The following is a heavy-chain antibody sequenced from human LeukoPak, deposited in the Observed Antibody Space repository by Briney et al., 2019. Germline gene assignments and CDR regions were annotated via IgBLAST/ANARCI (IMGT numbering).Heavy chain of an antibody. V-gene: IGHV3-30*04. CDR2: ISYDGSIK. CDR1: GFTFSTYA. Sequence: PGGSLRLSCAASGFTFSTYAMHWVRQAPGKGLQWVALISYDGSIKHYADSVKGRFTISRDNSKNTLYLQMNTLRAEDTALYCCSRDSARRDGYNFDYWGQGTLVTVSS. D-gene: IGHD5-24*01. J-gene: IGHJ4*02. CDR3: SRDSARRDGYNFDY.